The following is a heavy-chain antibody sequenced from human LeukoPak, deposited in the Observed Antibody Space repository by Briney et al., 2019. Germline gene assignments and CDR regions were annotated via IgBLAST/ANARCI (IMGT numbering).Heavy chain of an antibody. CDR3: ARESYDYVWGSYRGLDY. CDR2: INYSRST. V-gene: IGHV4-30-4*01. J-gene: IGHJ4*02. Sequence: TSQTLSLTCTVSGGSISSGDYYWSWIRHPPGKGLEWIGYINYSRSTYYNPSLKSRVSISVDTSKNQFSLKLSSVTLADGGVYYCARESYDYVWGSYRGLDYWGQGTLVTVSS. D-gene: IGHD3-16*02. CDR1: GGSISSGDYY.